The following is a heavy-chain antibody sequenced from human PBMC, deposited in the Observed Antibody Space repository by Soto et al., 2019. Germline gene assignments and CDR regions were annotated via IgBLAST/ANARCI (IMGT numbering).Heavy chain of an antibody. CDR3: ARGGGCSGGSCYYMDV. D-gene: IGHD2-15*01. Sequence: QVQLQQWGAGLLKPSETLSLNCAVYGGSFSGYYWSWIRQPPGKGLEWIGEINYGGSTNYNPSLKSRLTISVDTSKNQSSLKLNSVTAADTAVYYCARGGGCSGGSCYYMDVWGKGTTVPVSS. V-gene: IGHV4-34*01. CDR2: INYGGST. CDR1: GGSFSGYY. J-gene: IGHJ6*03.